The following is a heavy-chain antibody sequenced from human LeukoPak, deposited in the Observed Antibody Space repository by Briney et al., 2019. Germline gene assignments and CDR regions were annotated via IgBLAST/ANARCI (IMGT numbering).Heavy chain of an antibody. CDR3: ARGQYSGYEIKPVAPYYFDY. CDR1: GGSISSNSYY. D-gene: IGHD5-12*01. CDR2: IYYSGST. Sequence: PSETLSLTCTVSGGSISSNSYYWGWIRQPPGKGLQWIGSIYYSGSTYYNPSLKSRVTISVDTSKNQFSLKLSSVAAADTAVYYCARGQYSGYEIKPVAPYYFDYWGQGTLVTVSS. V-gene: IGHV4-39*01. J-gene: IGHJ4*02.